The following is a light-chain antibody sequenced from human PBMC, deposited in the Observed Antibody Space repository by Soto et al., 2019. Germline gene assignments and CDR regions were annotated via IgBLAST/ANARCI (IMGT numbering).Light chain of an antibody. Sequence: IQLTQSPSSLSASVGDSVTITCRASQGITSYLAWYQQKPGKAPNLLIYGASTLQSGVPSRFSGSGSGTDFTLTINSLQAEDFATYYCQQTRSYTSTFGGGTKV. V-gene: IGKV1-9*01. CDR1: QGITSY. CDR3: QQTRSYTST. J-gene: IGKJ4*01. CDR2: GAS.